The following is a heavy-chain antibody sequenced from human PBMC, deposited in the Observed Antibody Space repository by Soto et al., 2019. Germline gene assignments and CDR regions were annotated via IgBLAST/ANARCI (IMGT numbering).Heavy chain of an antibody. CDR2: INPNSGGT. D-gene: IGHD2-15*01. Sequence: GASVKVSCKASGYTFTGYYMHWVRQAPGQGLEWMGWINPNSGGTNYAQKFQGWVTMTRDTSISTAYMELSRLRSDDTAVYYCARDGYCSGGSCSLYYYYYYGMDVWGQGTTVTVSS. CDR3: ARDGYCSGGSCSLYYYYYYGMDV. J-gene: IGHJ6*02. V-gene: IGHV1-2*04. CDR1: GYTFTGYY.